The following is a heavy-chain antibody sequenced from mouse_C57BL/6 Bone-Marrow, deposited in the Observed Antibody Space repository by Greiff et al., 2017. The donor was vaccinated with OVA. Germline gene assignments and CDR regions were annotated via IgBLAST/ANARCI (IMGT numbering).Heavy chain of an antibody. J-gene: IGHJ1*03. CDR3: VRRGYYGSSYGYFDV. Sequence: EVQLVESGGGLVQPKGSLKLSCAASGFSFNTYAMNWVRQAPGKGLEWVARIRSKSNNYATYYADSVKDRFTISRDDSESMLYLQMNNLKTEDTAMYYCVRRGYYGSSYGYFDVWGTGTTVTVSS. D-gene: IGHD1-1*01. CDR2: IRSKSNNYAT. CDR1: GFSFNTYA. V-gene: IGHV10-1*01.